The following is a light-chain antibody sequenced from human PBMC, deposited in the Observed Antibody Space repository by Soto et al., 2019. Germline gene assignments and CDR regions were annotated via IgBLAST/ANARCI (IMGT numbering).Light chain of an antibody. J-gene: IGLJ2*01. V-gene: IGLV2-23*01. Sequence: QSALTQPASVSGSPGQSITISCTGTSSDVGSYDLVSWYQQHPGKAPKLMIYEASKRPSGVSNRFSGSKSGNTASLTFSGLQAEYAADYFCCSYAGSSTLVFGGGTKLTVL. CDR3: CSYAGSSTLV. CDR2: EAS. CDR1: SSDVGSYDL.